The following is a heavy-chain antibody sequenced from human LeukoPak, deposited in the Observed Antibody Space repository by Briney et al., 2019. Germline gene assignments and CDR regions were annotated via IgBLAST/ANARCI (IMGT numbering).Heavy chain of an antibody. V-gene: IGHV1-69*04. J-gene: IGHJ4*02. CDR2: IIPILGIA. Sequence: SGKVSCKASGGTFSSYAISWVRQAPGQGLEWMGRIIPILGIANYAQKFQGRVTITADKSTSTAYMELSSLRSEDTAVYYCARGRGIAARPPFYFDYWGQGTLVTVSS. CDR3: ARGRGIAARPPFYFDY. CDR1: GGTFSSYA. D-gene: IGHD6-6*01.